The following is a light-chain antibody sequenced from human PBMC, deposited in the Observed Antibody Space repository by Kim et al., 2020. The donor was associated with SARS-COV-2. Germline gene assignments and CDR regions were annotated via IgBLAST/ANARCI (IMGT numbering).Light chain of an antibody. Sequence: LGQTVRITCQGDSLRSYYASWYQQKPGQAPVLVIYGKNNRPSGIPDRFSGSSSGNTASLTITGAQAEDEADYYCNSRDSSGNPPVVFGGGTKLIVL. CDR3: NSRDSSGNPPVV. V-gene: IGLV3-19*01. CDR1: SLRSYY. J-gene: IGLJ2*01. CDR2: GKN.